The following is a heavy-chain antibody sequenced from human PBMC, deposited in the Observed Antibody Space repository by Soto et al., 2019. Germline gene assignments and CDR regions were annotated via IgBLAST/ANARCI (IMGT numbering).Heavy chain of an antibody. Sequence: SETLSLTCAVSGGSISSSNWWSWVRQPPGKGLEWIGEIYHSGSTNYNPSLKSRVTISVDKSKNQFSLKLSSVTAADTAVYYCARVRTAGGGNSDYYYYYGMDVWGQGTTVTVSS. D-gene: IGHD2-21*02. CDR2: IYHSGST. J-gene: IGHJ6*02. V-gene: IGHV4-4*02. CDR3: ARVRTAGGGNSDYYYYYGMDV. CDR1: GGSISSSNW.